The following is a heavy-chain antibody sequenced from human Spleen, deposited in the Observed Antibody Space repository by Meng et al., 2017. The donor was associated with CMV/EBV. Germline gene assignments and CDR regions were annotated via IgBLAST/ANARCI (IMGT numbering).Heavy chain of an antibody. J-gene: IGHJ6*02. CDR2: ISSSSSTI. CDR1: GFTFSSYS. Sequence: GGSLRLSCAASGFTFSSYSMNWVRQAPGKGLEWVSYISSSSSTIYYADSVKGRFTISRDNAKNSLYLQMNSLRAEDTAVYYCARGGSDDSYYYYGMDVWGQGTTVTVSS. CDR3: ARGGSDDSYYYYGMDV. D-gene: IGHD1-26*01. V-gene: IGHV3-48*04.